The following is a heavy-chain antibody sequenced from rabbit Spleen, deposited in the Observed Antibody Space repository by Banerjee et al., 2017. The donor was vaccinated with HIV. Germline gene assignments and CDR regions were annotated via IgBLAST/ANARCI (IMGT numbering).Heavy chain of an antibody. D-gene: IGHD8-1*01. CDR1: GFSFKNSDY. Sequence: QEQLEESGGGLVQPEGSLTLTCTACGFSFKNSDYMGWVRQAPGKGLEWIGYIDPVFGITYYANWVNGRFSISRENAQNTVFLQMTSLTAADTATYFCARDGAGGSYFALWGPGTLVTVS. V-gene: IGHV1S45*01. J-gene: IGHJ4*01. CDR2: IDPVFGIT. CDR3: ARDGAGGSYFAL.